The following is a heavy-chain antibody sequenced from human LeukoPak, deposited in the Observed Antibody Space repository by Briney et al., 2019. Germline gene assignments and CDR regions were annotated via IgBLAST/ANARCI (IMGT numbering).Heavy chain of an antibody. V-gene: IGHV4-38-2*02. D-gene: IGHD5-24*01. J-gene: IGHJ4*02. Sequence: SETLSLTCAVSGYSISSGYYWGWIRQPPGKGLEWIGSIYHSGSTYYNPSLKSRVTISVDTSKNQFSLELSSVTAADTAVYYCARDRRDGYNMGDSDFDYWGQGTLVTVSS. CDR1: GYSISSGYY. CDR3: ARDRRDGYNMGDSDFDY. CDR2: IYHSGST.